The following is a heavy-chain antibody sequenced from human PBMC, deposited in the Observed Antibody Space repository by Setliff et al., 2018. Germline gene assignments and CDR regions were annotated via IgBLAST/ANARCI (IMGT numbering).Heavy chain of an antibody. D-gene: IGHD4-17*01. V-gene: IGHV3-23*01. CDR2: IGGRGIST. CDR3: ARFYDNIDYPPEVFDF. J-gene: IGHJ4*02. CDR1: GFTFGDFA. Sequence: GGSLRLSCAASGFTFGDFAMTWVRQAPGKGLEWVSGIGGRGISTYYADSVKGRFIISRDNSENTLYLQMNSLRAEDTAMYYCARFYDNIDYPPEVFDFWGQGTLVTVSS.